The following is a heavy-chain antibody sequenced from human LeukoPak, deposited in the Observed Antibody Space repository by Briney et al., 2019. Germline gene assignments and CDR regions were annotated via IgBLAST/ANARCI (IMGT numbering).Heavy chain of an antibody. CDR3: AKDPYCSSTSCYPG. CDR1: GFTFDDYA. J-gene: IGHJ4*02. V-gene: IGHV3-9*01. Sequence: GGPLRLSCAASGFTFDDYAMHWVRQAPGKGLEWVSGISWNSGSIGYADSVKGRFTISRDNAKNSLYLQMNSLRAEDTALYYCAKDPYCSSTSCYPGWGQGTLVTVSS. CDR2: ISWNSGSI. D-gene: IGHD2-2*01.